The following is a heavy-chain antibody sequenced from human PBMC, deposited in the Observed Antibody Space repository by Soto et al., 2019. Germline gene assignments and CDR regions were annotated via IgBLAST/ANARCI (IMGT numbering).Heavy chain of an antibody. CDR3: GRDQSGIGYYVDWFDP. D-gene: IGHD3-10*02. CDR2: ISAGNGNT. Sequence: ASVKVSCKASGYTFNSHAIHWVRQAPGQRPEWLGWISAGNGNTYYSEKIEGRVTFTRDTAATTVNMELTSLTSEDTAIYYCGRDQSGIGYYVDWFDPWGQGTLVTVSS. V-gene: IGHV1-3*01. J-gene: IGHJ5*02. CDR1: GYTFNSHA.